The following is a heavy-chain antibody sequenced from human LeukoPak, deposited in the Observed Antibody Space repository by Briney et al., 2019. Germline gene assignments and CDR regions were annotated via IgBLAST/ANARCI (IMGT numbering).Heavy chain of an antibody. CDR3: AKDYSESRVADVFFEY. CDR1: GLTFSDYA. V-gene: IGHV3-23*01. CDR2: ITSGFTP. D-gene: IGHD2-15*01. J-gene: IGHJ4*02. Sequence: SGGSLRLSCAASGLTFSDYAMSWFRQAPGKGLEWVSGITSGFTPHYADSVKGRFTISRGNSKNTFQLQLNSLRAEDTDVYYCAKDYSESRVADVFFEYWGQGTLVTVSS.